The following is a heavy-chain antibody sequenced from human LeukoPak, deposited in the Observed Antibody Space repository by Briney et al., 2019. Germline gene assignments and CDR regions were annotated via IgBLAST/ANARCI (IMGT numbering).Heavy chain of an antibody. CDR3: ARSPQGLILDY. V-gene: IGHV5-10-1*01. CDR2: IDPSDSYT. CDR1: GYNFTSYW. D-gene: IGHD3-22*01. Sequence: HGESLQISCKGSGYNFTSYWISWVRQVPGKGLEWMGRIDPSDSYTNYSPSFQGHVTISADKSINTAYLQWTSLKASDTAMYYCARSPQGLILDYWGQGTLVTVSS. J-gene: IGHJ4*02.